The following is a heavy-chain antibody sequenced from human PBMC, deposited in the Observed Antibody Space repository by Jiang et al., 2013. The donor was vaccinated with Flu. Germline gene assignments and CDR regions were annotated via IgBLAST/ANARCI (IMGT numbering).Heavy chain of an antibody. CDR3: AKIAPYDILTGYDY. V-gene: IGHV3-23*01. Sequence: AISGSGGSTYYADSVKGRFTISRDNSKNTLYLQMNSLRAEDTAVYYCAKIAPYDILTGYDYWGQGTLVTVSS. D-gene: IGHD3-9*01. CDR2: ISGSGGST. J-gene: IGHJ4*02.